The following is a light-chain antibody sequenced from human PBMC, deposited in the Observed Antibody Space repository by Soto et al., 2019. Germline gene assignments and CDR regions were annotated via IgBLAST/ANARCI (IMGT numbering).Light chain of an antibody. Sequence: QAVVTQEPSLTVSPGGTVTLTCGSNTGAVTSGHYPYWFQQKPGQAPRTLIYDTSNKHSWTPARFSGSLLGGKAALTLSGAQPEDEAEYYCLLSFVDARGVAFGGGTKLTVL. CDR2: DTS. CDR3: LLSFVDARGVA. V-gene: IGLV7-46*01. J-gene: IGLJ2*01. CDR1: TGAVTSGHY.